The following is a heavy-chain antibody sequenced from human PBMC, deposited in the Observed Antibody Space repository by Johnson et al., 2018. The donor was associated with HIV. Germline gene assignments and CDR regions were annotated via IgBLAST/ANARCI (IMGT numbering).Heavy chain of an antibody. CDR1: GFTFSSYW. J-gene: IGHJ3*02. D-gene: IGHD1-26*01. Sequence: VQLVESGGGVVQPGGSLRLSCAKSGFTFSSYWMSWVRQAPGKGLEWVANIKQDGSEKYYVDSVKGRFTISRDNAKNSLYLQMNSLRAEDTAVYYCARLIVGAPGAFDIWGQGTMVTVSS. V-gene: IGHV3-7*05. CDR2: IKQDGSEK. CDR3: ARLIVGAPGAFDI.